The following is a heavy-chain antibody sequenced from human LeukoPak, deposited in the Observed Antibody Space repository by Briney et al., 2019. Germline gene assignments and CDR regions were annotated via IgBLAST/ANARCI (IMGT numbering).Heavy chain of an antibody. CDR2: IYYSGST. D-gene: IGHD3-10*01. V-gene: IGHV4-39*07. CDR1: GGSISSSSYY. CDR3: ARVRLASYYNLFDP. Sequence: SETLSLACTVSGGSISSSSYYWGWIRQPPGKGLEWIGSIYYSGSTYYNPSLKSRVTISVDTSKNQFSLKLSSVTAADTAVYYCARVRLASYYNLFDPWGQGTQVTVSS. J-gene: IGHJ5*02.